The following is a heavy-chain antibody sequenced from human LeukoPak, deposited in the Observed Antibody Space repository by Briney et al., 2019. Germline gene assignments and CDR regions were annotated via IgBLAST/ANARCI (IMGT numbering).Heavy chain of an antibody. CDR1: GYTFTSYY. CDR2: IYPSGGST. J-gene: IGHJ4*02. Sequence: ASVKVSCKASGYTFTSYYMHWVRQAPGQGLEWMGLIYPSGGSTRYAQKFQGRVTMTRDTSTSTVYMALSSLRSEDTAVYYCARVGLEGRRDGLPTDYWGQGTLVTVSS. D-gene: IGHD5-24*01. V-gene: IGHV1-46*01. CDR3: ARVGLEGRRDGLPTDY.